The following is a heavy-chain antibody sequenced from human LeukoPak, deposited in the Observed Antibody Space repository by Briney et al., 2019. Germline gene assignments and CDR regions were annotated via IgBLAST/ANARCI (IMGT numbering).Heavy chain of an antibody. CDR1: GGSISSYY. V-gene: IGHV4-59*08. J-gene: IGHJ6*03. CDR3: ARRLVFDYYMDV. Sequence: SETLSLTCTVSGGSISSYYWSWIRQPPGKGLEWIGYIYYSGSTYYNPSLKSRVTISVDTSKNQFSLKLSSVTAADTAVYYCARRLVFDYYMDVWGKGTTVTVSS. D-gene: IGHD2-15*01. CDR2: IYYSGST.